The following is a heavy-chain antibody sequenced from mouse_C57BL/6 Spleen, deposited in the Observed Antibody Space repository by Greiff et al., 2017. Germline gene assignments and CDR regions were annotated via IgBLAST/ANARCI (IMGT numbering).Heavy chain of an antibody. CDR3: ARSRYGYDEAWFAY. J-gene: IGHJ3*01. CDR2: IYPGDGDT. D-gene: IGHD2-2*01. CDR1: GYAFSSYW. V-gene: IGHV1-80*01. Sequence: QVQLQQSGAELVKPGASVKISCKASGYAFSSYWMNWVKQRPGKGLEWIGQIYPGDGDTNYNGKFKGKATLTADKSSSTAYMQLSSLTSEDSAVYFCARSRYGYDEAWFAYWGQGTLVTVSA.